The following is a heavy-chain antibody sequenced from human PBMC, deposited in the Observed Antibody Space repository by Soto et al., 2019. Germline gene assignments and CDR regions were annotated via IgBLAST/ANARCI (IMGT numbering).Heavy chain of an antibody. J-gene: IGHJ5*02. V-gene: IGHV3-30*18. CDR2: ISYDGSNK. D-gene: IGHD6-19*01. CDR3: AKDGYSSAIGGFDP. Sequence: PGGSLRLSCAASGFTFSSYGMHWVRQAPGKGLEWVAVISYDGSNKYYADSVKGRFTISRDNSKNTLYLQMNSLRAEDTAVYYCAKDGYSSAIGGFDPWGQGT. CDR1: GFTFSSYG.